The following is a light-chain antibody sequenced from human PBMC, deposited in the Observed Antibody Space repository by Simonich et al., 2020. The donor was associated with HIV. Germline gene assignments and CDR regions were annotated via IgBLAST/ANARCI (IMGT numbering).Light chain of an antibody. V-gene: IGKV3-20*01. Sequence: EIVMTQSPVTLSVSPGERATLSCRASQSVSSSYLAWYQQKPGPAPRLLIYGASSRATGIPDRFTGSGSGTDFTLTISRLEPEDFAVYYCQQYGSIFGQGTKLEIK. J-gene: IGKJ2*01. CDR3: QQYGSI. CDR1: QSVSSSY. CDR2: GAS.